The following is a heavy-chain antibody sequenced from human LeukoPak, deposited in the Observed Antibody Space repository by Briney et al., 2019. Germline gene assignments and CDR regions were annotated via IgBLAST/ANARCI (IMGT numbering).Heavy chain of an antibody. CDR2: IHPNSGDT. CDR1: GYTFTDHH. V-gene: IGHV1-2*02. CDR3: ARGTFDP. Sequence: VASVKVSCKASGYTFTDHHMHWVRQAPGQGLEWMGWIHPNSGDTNYAQKFQGRVTMTRDTSISTAYMELSRLRSDDTAVYYCARGTFDPWGQGTLVTVSS. J-gene: IGHJ5*02.